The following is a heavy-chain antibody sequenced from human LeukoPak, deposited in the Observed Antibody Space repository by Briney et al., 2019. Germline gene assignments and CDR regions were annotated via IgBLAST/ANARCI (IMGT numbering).Heavy chain of an antibody. CDR3: ARGVSILVWFGESRDAFDI. Sequence: SQTLSLTCTVSGGSISSGSYYWSWIRQPAGKGLEWIGRIYTSGSTNYNPSPKSRVTMSVDTSKNQFSLKLSSVTAADTAVYYCARGVSILVWFGESRDAFDIWGQGTMVTVSS. CDR2: IYTSGST. V-gene: IGHV4-61*02. D-gene: IGHD3-10*01. CDR1: GGSISSGSYY. J-gene: IGHJ3*02.